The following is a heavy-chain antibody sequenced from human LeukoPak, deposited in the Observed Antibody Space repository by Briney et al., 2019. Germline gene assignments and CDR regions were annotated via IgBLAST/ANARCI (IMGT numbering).Heavy chain of an antibody. D-gene: IGHD1-26*01. CDR1: GFTFSSYG. J-gene: IGHJ4*02. CDR2: IRYDGSNK. CDR3: AKDSKTYSGSYGVDY. Sequence: PGESLRLSCAASGFTFSSYGMHWVRQAPGKGLEWVAFIRYDGSNKYYADSVKGRFTISRDNSKNTLYLQMNSLRAEDTAMYYCAKDSKTYSGSYGVDYWGQGTLVTVSS. V-gene: IGHV3-30*02.